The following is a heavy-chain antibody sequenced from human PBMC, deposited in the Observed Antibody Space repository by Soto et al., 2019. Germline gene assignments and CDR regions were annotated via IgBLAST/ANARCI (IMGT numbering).Heavy chain of an antibody. V-gene: IGHV3-48*02. CDR1: GFTFSSYS. J-gene: IGHJ4*02. CDR2: ITRSSSPI. D-gene: IGHD6-19*01. CDR3: ARLYTSGWYFDH. Sequence: GVLSLSCAASGFTFSSYSMNWVRQAPGKGLEWVSYITRSSSPIYYADSVKGRFTISRDNGKNSLYLQMNSLRDEDTAVYYCARLYTSGWYFDHWGQGTLVTVSS.